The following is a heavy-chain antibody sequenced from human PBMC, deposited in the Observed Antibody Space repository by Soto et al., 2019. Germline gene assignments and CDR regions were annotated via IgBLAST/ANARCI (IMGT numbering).Heavy chain of an antibody. D-gene: IGHD3-10*01. CDR3: ARDLVRGVKGS. V-gene: IGHV3-30-3*01. CDR2: ISYDGSNK. Sequence: GGSLRLSCAASGFTFSNYAMNWVRQAPGKGLEWVALISYDGSNKYYADSVKGRFTISRDNAKNSLYLQMNSLRAEDTAVYYCARDLVRGVKGSWGQGTLVTVSS. J-gene: IGHJ4*02. CDR1: GFTFSNYA.